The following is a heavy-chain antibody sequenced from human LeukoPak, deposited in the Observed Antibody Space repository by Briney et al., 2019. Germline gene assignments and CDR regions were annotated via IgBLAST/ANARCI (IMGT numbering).Heavy chain of an antibody. CDR1: GGFFSGYY. J-gene: IGHJ1*01. D-gene: IGHD3-22*01. Sequence: PSETLSLTCAVYGGFFSGYYWSWIRQPPGKGLEWIGEINHSGSTNYNPSLKSRVTISVDTSKNQFSLKLSSVTAADTAVYYCARGDAPHRGSGYYYGGVQHWGQGTLVTVSS. CDR2: INHSGST. V-gene: IGHV4-34*01. CDR3: ARGDAPHRGSGYYYGGVQH.